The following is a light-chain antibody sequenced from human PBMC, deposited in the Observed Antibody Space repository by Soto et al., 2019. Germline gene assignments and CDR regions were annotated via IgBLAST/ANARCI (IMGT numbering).Light chain of an antibody. CDR1: SSDVGRYNY. CDR3: SSYAGTPFV. J-gene: IGLJ1*01. CDR2: EVN. V-gene: IGLV2-8*01. Sequence: QSVLTQPPSASWSPGQSVTISCTGTSSDVGRYNYVSWYQQHPGKAPKLMISEVNKRASGVPDRFSGSKSGNTASLTVSGLQAEDEADYYCSSYAGTPFVFGTGTKVTVL.